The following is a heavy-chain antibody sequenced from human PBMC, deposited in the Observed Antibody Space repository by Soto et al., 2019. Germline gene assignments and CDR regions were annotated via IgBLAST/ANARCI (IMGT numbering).Heavy chain of an antibody. CDR1: GFTFSNAW. D-gene: IGHD2-2*01. Sequence: PGGSLRLSCAASGFTFSNAWMSWVRQAPGKGLEWVGRIKSKTDGGTTDYAAPVKGRFTISRDDSKNTLYLQMNSLKTEDTAVYYCTIRYCSSTRCPYYYYGMDVWGQGTTVTVSS. V-gene: IGHV3-15*01. CDR3: TIRYCSSTRCPYYYYGMDV. J-gene: IGHJ6*02. CDR2: IKSKTDGGTT.